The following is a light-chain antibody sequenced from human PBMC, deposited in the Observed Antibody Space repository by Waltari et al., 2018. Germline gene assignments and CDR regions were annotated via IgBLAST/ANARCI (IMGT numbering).Light chain of an antibody. V-gene: IGLV2-14*01. J-gene: IGLJ3*02. Sequence: QSALTQPASVSGSPGQSSTISCTGTSSDVGFYDFVSWFQQHPGKPPKVMIYKVNNRPSGVSNRFSGSKSANTASLTISGLQAEDEADYYCSSYTRRSYWVFGGGTQLTVL. CDR1: SSDVGFYDF. CDR2: KVN. CDR3: SSYTRRSYWV.